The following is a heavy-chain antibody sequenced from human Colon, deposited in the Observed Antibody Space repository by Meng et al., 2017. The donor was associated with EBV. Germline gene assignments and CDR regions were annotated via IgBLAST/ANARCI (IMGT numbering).Heavy chain of an antibody. V-gene: IGHV4-4*02. CDR3: ARVGAYCGGDCYHPR. CDR2: IYHSGST. D-gene: IGHD2-21*02. J-gene: IGHJ4*02. CDR1: GGSLSSRNW. Sequence: QGPVTGPGPGWGTPSGTLSLTCPVPGGSLSSRNWWSWVRQPPGKGLEWIGEIYHSGSTNYNPSLKSRVTISVDESKNQFSLRLSSVTAADTAVYYCARVGAYCGGDCYHPRWGQGTLVTVSS.